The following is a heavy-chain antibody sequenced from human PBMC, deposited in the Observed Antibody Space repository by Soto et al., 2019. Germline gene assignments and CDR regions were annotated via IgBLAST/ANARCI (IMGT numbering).Heavy chain of an antibody. J-gene: IGHJ4*02. V-gene: IGHV3-23*01. D-gene: IGHD2-8*01. CDR3: AKREVLMVYAILGFDY. CDR2: ISGSGGST. CDR1: GFTFSSYA. Sequence: GGSLRLSCAASGFTFSSYAMSWVRQAPGKGLEWVSAISGSGGSTYYADSVKGRFTISRDNSKNTLYLQMNSLRAEETAVYYCAKREVLMVYAILGFDYWGQGTLVTVSS.